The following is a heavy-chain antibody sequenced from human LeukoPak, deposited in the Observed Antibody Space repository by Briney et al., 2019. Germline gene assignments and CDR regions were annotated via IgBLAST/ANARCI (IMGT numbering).Heavy chain of an antibody. CDR1: GGSISSSSYY. J-gene: IGHJ3*02. CDR3: ARHTSGWHDALDI. D-gene: IGHD6-19*01. CDR2: IYYSGST. V-gene: IGHV4-39*01. Sequence: SETLSLTCTVSGGSISSSSYYWGRIRQPPGKGLEWIGSIYYSGSTYYNPSLKSRVTISVDTSKSQFSLRPSSVTAADTAVYYCARHTSGWHDALDIWGQGTMVTVSS.